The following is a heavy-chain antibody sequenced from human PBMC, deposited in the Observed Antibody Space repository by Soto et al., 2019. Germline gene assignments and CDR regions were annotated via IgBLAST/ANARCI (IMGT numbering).Heavy chain of an antibody. CDR3: ATLSSSATAVPY. CDR2: IIPMFATP. D-gene: IGHD3-10*02. Sequence: QVQLVQSGAEVKKPGSSVKVSCKASGGTFSSYAINWVRQAPGQGLEWMGGIIPMFATPKYAQGFQGRVTITADEPTSTAYMELSSLRSDDTAVYYRATLSSSATAVPYWGQGTLVIVSS. V-gene: IGHV1-69*12. CDR1: GGTFSSYA. J-gene: IGHJ4*02.